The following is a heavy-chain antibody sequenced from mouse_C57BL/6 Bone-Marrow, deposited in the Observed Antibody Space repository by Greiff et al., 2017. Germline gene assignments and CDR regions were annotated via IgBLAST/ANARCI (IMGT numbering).Heavy chain of an antibody. CDR1: GYTFTEYT. J-gene: IGHJ2*01. CDR2: FYPGSGSI. D-gene: IGHD1-1*01. CDR3: ERHEDGLYYYGSSYYFDY. Sequence: VQLQQSGAELVKPGASVKLSCKASGYTFTEYTIHWVKQRSGQGLEWIGWFYPGSGSIKYNEKFKDKATLTADKSSSTVYMELSRLTSEDSAVYFSERHEDGLYYYGSSYYFDYWGQGTTLTVSS. V-gene: IGHV1-62-2*01.